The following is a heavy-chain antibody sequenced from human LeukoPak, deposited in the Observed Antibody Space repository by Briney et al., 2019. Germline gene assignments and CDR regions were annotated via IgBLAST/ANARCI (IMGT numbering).Heavy chain of an antibody. CDR1: GFTFSRYA. V-gene: IGHV3-23*01. D-gene: IGHD3-10*02. CDR3: AELGITMIGGV. CDR2: ISGSGVST. J-gene: IGHJ6*04. Sequence: PGGSLRLSCAASGFTFSRYAMSWVRQAPGKGLEWVSSISGSGVSTYYADSVKGRFTISRDNAKNSLYLQMNSLRAEDTAVYYCAELGITMIGGVWGKGTTVTISS.